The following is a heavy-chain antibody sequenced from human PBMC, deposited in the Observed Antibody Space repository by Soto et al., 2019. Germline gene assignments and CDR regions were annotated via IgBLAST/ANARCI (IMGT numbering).Heavy chain of an antibody. J-gene: IGHJ4*02. D-gene: IGHD1-26*01. V-gene: IGHV3-23*01. Sequence: EVQLLESGGGLVQPGRSLRLSCAASGFTFSSYAMRWVRQAPGKGLEWVSAISGSGGSTYYADSVKGRFTISRDNSKNTLYLQMNSLRAEDTAVYYCERRGSGSYYDYWGQGTLVTVSS. CDR3: ERRGSGSYYDY. CDR2: ISGSGGST. CDR1: GFTFSSYA.